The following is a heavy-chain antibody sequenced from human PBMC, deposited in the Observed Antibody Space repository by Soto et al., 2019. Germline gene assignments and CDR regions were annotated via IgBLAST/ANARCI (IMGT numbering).Heavy chain of an antibody. J-gene: IGHJ3*02. CDR1: GGAFSRYA. V-gene: IGHV1-69*01. D-gene: IGHD5-12*01. Sequence: QVLLVQSGAEVKKPGSSVKVSCKASGGAFSRYAISWVRQAPGQELEWVGGIFPMYGTPVYAQKLQGRVTLTADEATTTAYMELSGLRYEDTAFYYCARGYEYQILESAALDIWGQGTMVTVSS. CDR2: IFPMYGTP. CDR3: ARGYEYQILESAALDI.